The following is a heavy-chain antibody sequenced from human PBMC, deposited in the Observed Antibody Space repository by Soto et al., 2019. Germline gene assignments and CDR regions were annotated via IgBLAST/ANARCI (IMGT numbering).Heavy chain of an antibody. D-gene: IGHD5-12*01. J-gene: IGHJ5*01. CDR1: GYTFFTYD. CDR3: ARQHGPTTPEDWVDS. V-gene: IGHV1-18*01. Sequence: QVHLVQSGVEVKTPGASVNVSCQASGYTFFTYDISWVRQAPGQGLEGMGWISTYSGDTKYAQKFQGRVTMTTDTATTTSYLELRSLRSDDRAVYYGARQHGPTTPEDWVDSWGQGTLVTVSS. CDR2: ISTYSGDT.